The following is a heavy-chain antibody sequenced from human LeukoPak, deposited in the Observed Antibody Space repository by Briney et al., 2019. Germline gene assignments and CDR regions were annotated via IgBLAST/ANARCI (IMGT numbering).Heavy chain of an antibody. D-gene: IGHD4-17*01. V-gene: IGHV4-61*02. J-gene: IGHJ6*03. Sequence: SETLSLTCTVSGGSISSGSYYWSWIRQPSGKGLEWIGRIYTSGSTNYNPSLKSRVTISVDTSKNQFSLKLSSVTAADTAVYYCARVTVRYYYYMGVWGKGTTVTISS. CDR3: ARVTVRYYYYMGV. CDR1: GGSISSGSYY. CDR2: IYTSGST.